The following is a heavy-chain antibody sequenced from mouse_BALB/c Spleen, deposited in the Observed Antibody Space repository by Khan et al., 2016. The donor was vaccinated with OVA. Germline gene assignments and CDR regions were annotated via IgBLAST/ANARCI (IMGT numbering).Heavy chain of an antibody. J-gene: IGHJ2*01. CDR3: ARDRIDY. CDR1: GYTFSNYW. CDR2: INPSSGHT. V-gene: IGHV1-7*01. Sequence: QVQLQQSRAELAKPGASVKMSCKASGYTFSNYWIHWVKQRPGQGLEWIGYINPSSGHTYYNQTFNDKATLTTDKSSSTAYMQLSSLTSEDSAVYYCARDRIDYWGQGTTLTVSS.